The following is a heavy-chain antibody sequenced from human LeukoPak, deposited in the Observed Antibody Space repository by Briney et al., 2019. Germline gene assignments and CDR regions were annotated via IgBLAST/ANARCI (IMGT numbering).Heavy chain of an antibody. CDR1: GGSFSGYY. J-gene: IGHJ5*02. Sequence: SETLSLTCAVYGGSFSGYYWSWIRQPPGKGLEWIGEINHSGSTNYNPSLKSRVTISVDKSKNQFSLKLSSVTAADTAVYYCARDHLQIAAAPSGWFDPWGQGTLVTVSS. CDR3: ARDHLQIAAAPSGWFDP. D-gene: IGHD6-13*01. V-gene: IGHV4-34*01. CDR2: INHSGST.